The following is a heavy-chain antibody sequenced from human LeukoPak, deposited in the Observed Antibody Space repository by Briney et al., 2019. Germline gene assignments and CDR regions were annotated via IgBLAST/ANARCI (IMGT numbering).Heavy chain of an antibody. D-gene: IGHD6-13*01. CDR3: AKDWGYEEAGIDF. Sequence: GGSLRLSCAASGFTVSSSYMSWVRQAPGKGLEWVAIIKGDGSEKAYVDSVKGRFSISRDNAENSLYLQMSSLRAEDTAVYYCAKDWGYEEAGIDFWGQGTLVTVSS. CDR2: IKGDGSEK. J-gene: IGHJ4*02. CDR1: GFTVSSSY. V-gene: IGHV3-7*04.